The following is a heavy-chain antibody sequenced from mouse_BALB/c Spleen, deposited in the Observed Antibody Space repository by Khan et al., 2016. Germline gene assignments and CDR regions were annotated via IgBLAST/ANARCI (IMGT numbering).Heavy chain of an antibody. J-gene: IGHJ2*01. V-gene: IGHV1-87*01. CDR1: GYTFTSYW. Sequence: QVQLKESGAELARPGASVKLSCKATGYTFTSYWMQWVKQRPGQGLEWIGAIYPGDGDTRYTQKFKGKATLTADKSSSTAYMQLSSLASEDSAVYSCARRFGTTVSFDYWGQGTTLTVSS. D-gene: IGHD1-1*01. CDR2: IYPGDGDT. CDR3: ARRFGTTVSFDY.